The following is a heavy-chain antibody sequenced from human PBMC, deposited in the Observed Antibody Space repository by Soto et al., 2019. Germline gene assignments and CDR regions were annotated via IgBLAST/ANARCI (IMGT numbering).Heavy chain of an antibody. V-gene: IGHV5-51*01. CDR3: ARRLSHICDC. Sequence: PGESLKISCKGVGYKFGSAWIGWVRQMPGKGLEWMGIIKPGTSDIRYSPSCRGHVTISADEAVSTAYLQWSSLKASDTAMYYCARRLSHICDCWGQGTLVTVSS. CDR1: GYKFGSAW. D-gene: IGHD3-3*02. J-gene: IGHJ4*02. CDR2: IKPGTSDI.